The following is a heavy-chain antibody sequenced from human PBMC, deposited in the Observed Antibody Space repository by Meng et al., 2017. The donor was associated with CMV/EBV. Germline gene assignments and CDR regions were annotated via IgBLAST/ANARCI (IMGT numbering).Heavy chain of an antibody. J-gene: IGHJ3*02. V-gene: IGHV3-7*01. CDR2: IKQDGSEK. CDR3: ARENWGDAFDI. CDR1: GFTFSSYW. Sequence: GESLKISCAASGFTFSSYWMSWVRQAPGKGLEWVANIKQDGSEKYYVDSVKGRFTISRDNAKNSLYLQMNSLRAEDTAVYYCARENWGDAFDIWGQGTVVTVSS. D-gene: IGHD7-27*01.